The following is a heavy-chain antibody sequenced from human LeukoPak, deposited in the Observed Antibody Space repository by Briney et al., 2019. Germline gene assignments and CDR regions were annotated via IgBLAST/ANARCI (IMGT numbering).Heavy chain of an antibody. D-gene: IGHD6-13*01. Sequence: ASVKASCKASGYTFTSYDINWVRQATGQGLEWMGWMNPNSGNTGYAQKFQGRVTITRNTSISTAYMELSSLRSEDTAVYYCASRYSSSWYYFDYWGQGTLVTVSS. CDR2: MNPNSGNT. CDR3: ASRYSSSWYYFDY. J-gene: IGHJ4*02. CDR1: GYTFTSYD. V-gene: IGHV1-8*03.